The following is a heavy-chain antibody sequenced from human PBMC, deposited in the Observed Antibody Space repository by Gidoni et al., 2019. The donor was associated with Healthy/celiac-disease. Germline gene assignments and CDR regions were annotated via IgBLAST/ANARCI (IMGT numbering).Heavy chain of an antibody. CDR1: GYSISSGYY. CDR3: ARDYYGSGSYAYNPGDY. Sequence: QVQLQESGPGLVKPSETLSLTCTVSGYSISSGYYWGWIRQPPGKGLEWIGSIYHSGSTYYNPSLKSRVTISVDTSKNQFSLKLSSVTAADTAVYYCARDYYGSGSYAYNPGDYWGQGTLVTVSS. D-gene: IGHD3-10*01. V-gene: IGHV4-38-2*02. J-gene: IGHJ4*02. CDR2: IYHSGST.